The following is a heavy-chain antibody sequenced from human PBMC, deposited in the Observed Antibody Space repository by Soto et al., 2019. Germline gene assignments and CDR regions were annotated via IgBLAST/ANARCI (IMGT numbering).Heavy chain of an antibody. D-gene: IGHD2-15*01. CDR3: AGGYCSGGSCNNWFDP. J-gene: IGHJ5*02. CDR2: IIPIFGTA. V-gene: IGHV1-69*01. Sequence: QVQLVQSGAEVKKPGSSVKVSCKASGGTFSSYAISWVRQAPGQGLEWMGGIIPIFGTANYAQKFQGRVTITADESTSTASMELSSLRSEDTAVYYCAGGYCSGGSCNNWFDPWGQGTLVTVSS. CDR1: GGTFSSYA.